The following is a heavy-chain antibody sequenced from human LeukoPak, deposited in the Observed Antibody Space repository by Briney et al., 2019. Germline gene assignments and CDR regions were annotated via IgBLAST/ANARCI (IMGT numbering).Heavy chain of an antibody. CDR2: IRSKVYGETT. J-gene: IGHJ1*01. CDR3: TRGPSLPQYFQH. Sequence: GGSLTPSCELYGSTFGDYATSWVRQAPGKGLEWVGLIRSKVYGETTEYAASVKDRFTISRDDSKSIAYLQMDSLKTEDTAMYYCTRGPSLPQYFQHWGQGTMVTVSS. CDR1: GSTFGDYA. D-gene: IGHD3-10*01. V-gene: IGHV3-49*04.